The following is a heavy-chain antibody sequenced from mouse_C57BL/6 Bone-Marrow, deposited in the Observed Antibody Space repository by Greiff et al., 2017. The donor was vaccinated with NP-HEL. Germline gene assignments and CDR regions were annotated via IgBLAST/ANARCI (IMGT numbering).Heavy chain of an antibody. V-gene: IGHV5-9*01. CDR1: GFTFSSYT. Sequence: EVKLVESGGGLVKPGGSLKLSCAASGFTFSSYTMSWVRQTPEKRLEWVATISGGGGNTYYPDSVKGRFTISRDNAKNTLYLQMSSLRSEDTALYYCARQNYGNYPFAYWGQGTLVTFSA. D-gene: IGHD2-1*01. CDR3: ARQNYGNYPFAY. CDR2: ISGGGGNT. J-gene: IGHJ3*01.